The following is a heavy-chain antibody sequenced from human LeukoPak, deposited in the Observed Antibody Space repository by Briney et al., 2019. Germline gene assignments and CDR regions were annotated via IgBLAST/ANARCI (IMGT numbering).Heavy chain of an antibody. CDR2: ISSSSSYI. J-gene: IGHJ4*02. CDR3: ARDSMVRGVIITRFFDY. CDR1: GFTFSSYS. V-gene: IGHV3-21*01. D-gene: IGHD3-10*01. Sequence: GGSLRLSCAASGFTFSSYSMNWVRQAPGKGLEWVSSISSSSSYIYYADSVKGRFTIPRDNAKNSLYLQMNSLRAEDTAVYYCARDSMVRGVIITRFFDYWGQGTLVTVSS.